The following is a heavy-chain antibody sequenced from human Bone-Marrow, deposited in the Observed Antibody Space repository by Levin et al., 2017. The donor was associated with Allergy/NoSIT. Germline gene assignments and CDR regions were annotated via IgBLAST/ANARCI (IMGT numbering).Heavy chain of an antibody. CDR1: GFTFSDYY. Sequence: GESLKISCAASGFTFSDYYMSWIRQAPGKGLEWVSYISSSSSYTNYADSVKGRFTISRDNAKNSLYLQMNSLRAEDTAVYYCARDAPGYCSGGSCQLTYYFDYWGQGTLVTVSS. CDR3: ARDAPGYCSGGSCQLTYYFDY. CDR2: ISSSSSYT. J-gene: IGHJ4*02. V-gene: IGHV3-11*05. D-gene: IGHD2-15*01.